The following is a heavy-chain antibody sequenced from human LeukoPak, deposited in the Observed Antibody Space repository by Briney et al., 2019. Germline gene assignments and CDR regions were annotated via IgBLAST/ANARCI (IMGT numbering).Heavy chain of an antibody. Sequence: SETLSLTCTVSGGSISSGDYYWSWIRQPPGKGLEWIGYIYYSGSTYYNPSLKSRVTISVDTSKNQFSLKLSSVTAADTAVYYCARGSYDILTGYPYWGQGTPVTVSS. CDR1: GGSISSGDYY. D-gene: IGHD3-9*01. CDR3: ARGSYDILTGYPY. J-gene: IGHJ4*02. V-gene: IGHV4-30-4*01. CDR2: IYYSGST.